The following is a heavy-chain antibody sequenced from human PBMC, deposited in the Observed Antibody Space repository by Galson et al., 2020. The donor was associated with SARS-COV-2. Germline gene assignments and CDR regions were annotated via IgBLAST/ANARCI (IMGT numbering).Heavy chain of an antibody. D-gene: IGHD2-21*02. V-gene: IGHV4-38-2*01. CDR3: ARQGVNMIVLVTVPGWFFDL. CDR1: GYSVSTTNY. Sequence: SETLSLTCAVSGYSVSTTNYWGWVRLAPGKGLEWIGSIYPNGRTYYNPSLESRVTISVDTSMNQFSLTLASVTAADTAFYYCARQGVNMIVLVTVPGWFFDLWGRGTLGTVSS. CDR2: IYPNGRT. J-gene: IGHJ2*01.